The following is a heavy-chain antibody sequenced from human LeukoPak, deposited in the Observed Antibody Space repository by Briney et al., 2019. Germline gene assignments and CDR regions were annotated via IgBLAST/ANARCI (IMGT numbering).Heavy chain of an antibody. D-gene: IGHD4-23*01. CDR2: ITPIFGTA. CDR3: ARGWLAETTVVTPYNY. Sequence: VASVTVSCTASGGTFRSNAISWVRQAPGQGLEWMGGITPIFGTANYAQKFQGRVTITAVESMSTAYMELSSLRSEDTAVYYCARGWLAETTVVTPYNYWGQGTLVTVSS. J-gene: IGHJ4*02. V-gene: IGHV1-69*13. CDR1: GGTFRSNA.